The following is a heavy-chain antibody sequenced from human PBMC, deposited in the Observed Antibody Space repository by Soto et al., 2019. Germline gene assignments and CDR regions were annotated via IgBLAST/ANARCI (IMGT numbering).Heavy chain of an antibody. CDR2: TYSKGGST. CDR3: VKDLWGFES. Sequence: EVQLVESGGGLVQPGGSLRLSCSASGFTISSYAMHWVRQAPGKGLESVSVTYSKGGSTHYADSVRGRFTISTDNSNDSLNLQMSSLLAEDTAAYYCVKDLWGFESWGQGTLVTVSS. D-gene: IGHD3-16*01. J-gene: IGHJ4*02. CDR1: GFTISSYA. V-gene: IGHV3-64D*08.